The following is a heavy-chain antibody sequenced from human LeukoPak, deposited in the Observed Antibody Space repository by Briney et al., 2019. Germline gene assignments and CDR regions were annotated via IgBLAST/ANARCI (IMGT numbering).Heavy chain of an antibody. D-gene: IGHD2-2*01. J-gene: IGHJ4*02. Sequence: GGSLRLSCAASGFTFSSYSMNWVRQAPGKGLEWVSSISSSSRYIYYADSVKGRFTISRDNAKNSLYLQMNSLRAEDTAVYYCARVRYQLLTPGIFDYWGQGTLVTVSS. V-gene: IGHV3-21*01. CDR1: GFTFSSYS. CDR3: ARVRYQLLTPGIFDY. CDR2: ISSSSRYI.